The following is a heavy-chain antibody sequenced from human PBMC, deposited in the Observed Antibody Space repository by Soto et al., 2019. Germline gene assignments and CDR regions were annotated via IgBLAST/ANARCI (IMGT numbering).Heavy chain of an antibody. CDR1: GFTFSDYY. CDR2: ISSSSSYT. Sequence: QVQLVESGGGLVKPGGSLRLSCAASGFTFSDYYMSWIRQAPGKGLEWVSYISSSSSYTNYADSVKGRFTISRDNAKNSLYLQMNSLRADDTAVYYCARVTMARIAAAGMDVWGQGTTVTVSS. J-gene: IGHJ6*02. V-gene: IGHV3-11*05. CDR3: ARVTMARIAAAGMDV. D-gene: IGHD6-13*01.